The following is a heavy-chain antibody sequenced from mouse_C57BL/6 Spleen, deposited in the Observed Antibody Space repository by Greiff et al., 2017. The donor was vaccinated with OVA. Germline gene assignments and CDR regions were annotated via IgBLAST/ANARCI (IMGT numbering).Heavy chain of an antibody. CDR2: IHPNSGST. D-gene: IGHD1-1*01. V-gene: IGHV1-64*01. CDR3: ARDGYYGSSKAY. CDR1: GYTFTSYW. J-gene: IGHJ3*01. Sequence: VQLQQPGAELVKPGASVKLSCKASGYTFTSYWMHWVKQRPGQGLAWIGMIHPNSGSTNYNEKFKSKATLTVDKSSSTAYMQLSSLTSEDSAVYYCARDGYYGSSKAYWGQGTLVTVSA.